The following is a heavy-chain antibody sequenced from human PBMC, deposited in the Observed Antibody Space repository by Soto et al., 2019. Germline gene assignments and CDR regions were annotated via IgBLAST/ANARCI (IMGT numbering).Heavy chain of an antibody. CDR1: GYTFTSYY. CDR2: INPSGGST. V-gene: IGHV1-46*03. D-gene: IGHD1-26*01. Sequence: GASVKVSCKASGYTFTSYYIHWVRQAPGQGLEWMGIINPSGGSTTYAQKFRGRVTMTRDTSTGTVYMELNSLRSEDTAVYYCARDQKTYSGSYLFMDYWGQGTLVTVSS. CDR3: ARDQKTYSGSYLFMDY. J-gene: IGHJ4*02.